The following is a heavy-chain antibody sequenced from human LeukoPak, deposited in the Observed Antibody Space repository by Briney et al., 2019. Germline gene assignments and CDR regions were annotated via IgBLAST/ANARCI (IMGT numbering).Heavy chain of an antibody. V-gene: IGHV3-11*04. D-gene: IGHD3-10*01. Sequence: PGGSLRLSCAASGFTFSDYYMSWIRQAPGKGLEWVSYISSSGSTIYYADSVKGRFTISRDNAKNSLYLQMNSLRAEDTAVYYCAREGDYYGSGSYLAPYFDYWGQGTLVTVSS. J-gene: IGHJ4*02. CDR2: ISSSGSTI. CDR3: AREGDYYGSGSYLAPYFDY. CDR1: GFTFSDYY.